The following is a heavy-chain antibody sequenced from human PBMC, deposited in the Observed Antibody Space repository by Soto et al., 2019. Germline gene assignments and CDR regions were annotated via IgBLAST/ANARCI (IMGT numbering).Heavy chain of an antibody. Sequence: SETLSLTCTVSGGSISSYYWSWIRQPPGKGLEWIGYIYYSGSTNYNPSLKSRATISVDTSKNQFSLKLSSVTAADTAVYYCARRYGASFDYWGQGTLVTVS. CDR3: ARRYGASFDY. D-gene: IGHD4-17*01. J-gene: IGHJ4*02. V-gene: IGHV4-59*01. CDR1: GGSISSYY. CDR2: IYYSGST.